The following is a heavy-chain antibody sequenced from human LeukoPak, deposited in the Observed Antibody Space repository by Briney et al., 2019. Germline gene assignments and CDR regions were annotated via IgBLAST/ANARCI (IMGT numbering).Heavy chain of an antibody. CDR3: ARGITFGGVIVPDYFDY. J-gene: IGHJ4*02. Sequence: GGSLRLSCAASGFTFSSYWMSWVRQAPGKGLEWAANIKQDGSEKYYVDSVKGRFTISRDNAKNSLYLQMNSLRAEDTAVYYCARGITFGGVIVPDYFDYWGQGTLVTVSS. D-gene: IGHD3-16*02. CDR1: GFTFSSYW. CDR2: IKQDGSEK. V-gene: IGHV3-7*01.